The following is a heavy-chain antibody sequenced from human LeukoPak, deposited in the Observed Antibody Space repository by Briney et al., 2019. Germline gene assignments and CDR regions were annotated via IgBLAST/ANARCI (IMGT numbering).Heavy chain of an antibody. CDR3: AKDRRRDDVLTGTFSD. J-gene: IGHJ4*02. CDR1: GFTVNNKY. Sequence: PGGSLRLSCAASGFTVNNKYMTWVRQAPGKGLEWVSLIYNDGRTYYADSVRGRFTISRDNSRNTMYLQMNSLRAEDTAVYYCAKDRRRDDVLTGTFSDWGQGTLVTVSS. V-gene: IGHV3-66*02. D-gene: IGHD3-9*01. CDR2: IYNDGRT.